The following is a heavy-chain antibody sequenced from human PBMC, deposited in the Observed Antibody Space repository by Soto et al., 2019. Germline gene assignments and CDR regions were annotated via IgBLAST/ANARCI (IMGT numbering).Heavy chain of an antibody. J-gene: IGHJ4*02. CDR3: AKVSRKGSAIDFDY. Sequence: QVQLVQSGAELKKPGASVKVSCKASGYTFSNYDMNWVRQATGQGPEWIGWVNPNNGETGYAQKFQGRVTLTTDISTPTAYMELTSLRSEDTAIYYCAKVSRKGSAIDFDYWGQATLITVSS. CDR1: GYTFSNYD. CDR2: VNPNNGET. V-gene: IGHV1-8*01. D-gene: IGHD3-10*01.